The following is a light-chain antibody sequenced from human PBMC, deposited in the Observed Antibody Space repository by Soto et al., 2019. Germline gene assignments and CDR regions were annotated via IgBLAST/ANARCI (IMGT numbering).Light chain of an antibody. V-gene: IGLV2-8*01. J-gene: IGLJ1*01. CDR3: CSFAGINNLV. CDR1: SSDAGGYNS. CDR2: DVS. Sequence: QSALTQPPSASGSPGQSVTISCTGTSSDAGGYNSVSWYQQYPGKAPKLMIYDVSKRPSGVPDRFSGSKSDNTASLTVSGLQAEDEADYYCCSFAGINNLVFGTGTKLTVL.